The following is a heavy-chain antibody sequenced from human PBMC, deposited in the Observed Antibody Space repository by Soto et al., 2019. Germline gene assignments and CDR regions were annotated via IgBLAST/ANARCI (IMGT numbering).Heavy chain of an antibody. D-gene: IGHD1-1*01. J-gene: IGHJ6*02. CDR2: FSYRGTT. V-gene: IGHV4-59*12. CDR1: GDSITDYF. Sequence: SETLSLTCTVSGDSITDYFSNWFRQPPGKRPEWIGHFSYRGTTHYNPSLRGRITMSVDKTKNQFSLKLSSMTAADTATYYCARAVYCTTDNCWDDFYYYNMDVWGQGTTVTVSS. CDR3: ARAVYCTTDNCWDDFYYYNMDV.